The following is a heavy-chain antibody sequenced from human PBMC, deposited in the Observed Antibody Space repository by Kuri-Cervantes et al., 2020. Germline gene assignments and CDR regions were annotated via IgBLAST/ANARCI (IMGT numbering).Heavy chain of an antibody. CDR1: GGSISSSSYY. V-gene: IGHV4-30-2*01. J-gene: IGHJ4*02. CDR2: IYHSGST. D-gene: IGHD6-13*01. CDR3: ARARIAAAGTWDY. Sequence: LRLSCTVSGGSISSSSYYWGWIRQPPGKGLEWIGYIYHSGSTYYNPSLKSRVTISVDRSKNQFSLKLSSVTAADTAVHYCARARIAAAGTWDYWGQGTLVTVSS.